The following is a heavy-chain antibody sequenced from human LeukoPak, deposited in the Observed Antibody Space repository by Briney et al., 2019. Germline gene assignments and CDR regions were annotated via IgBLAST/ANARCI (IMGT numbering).Heavy chain of an antibody. CDR2: IYTSGST. D-gene: IGHD2-2*01. J-gene: IGHJ6*02. CDR1: GGSISSYY. Sequence: SETLSLTCTVSGGSISSYYWSWIRQPAGKGLEWIGRIYTSGSTNYNPSLKSRVTMSVDTSKNQFSLKLSSVTAADTAVYYCARGLGPLPAAPPSSYYYYYGMDVWGQGTTVTVSS. V-gene: IGHV4-4*07. CDR3: ARGLGPLPAAPPSSYYYYYGMDV.